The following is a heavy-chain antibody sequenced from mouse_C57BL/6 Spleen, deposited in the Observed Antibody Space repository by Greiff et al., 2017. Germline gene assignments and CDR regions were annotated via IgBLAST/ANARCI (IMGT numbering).Heavy chain of an antibody. CDR3: ASYYGSTLYYFDY. D-gene: IGHD1-1*01. J-gene: IGHJ2*01. CDR2: IDPANGNT. CDR1: GFNIKNTY. Sequence: VHVKQSVAELVRPGASVKLSCTASGFNIKNTYMHWVKQRPEQGLEWIGRIDPANGNTKYAPKFQGKATITADTSSNTAYLQLSSLTSEDTAIYYCASYYGSTLYYFDYWGQGTTLTVSS. V-gene: IGHV14-3*01.